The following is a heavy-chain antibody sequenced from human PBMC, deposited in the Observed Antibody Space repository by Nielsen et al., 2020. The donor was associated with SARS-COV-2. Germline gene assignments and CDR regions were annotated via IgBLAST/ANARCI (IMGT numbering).Heavy chain of an antibody. CDR1: GFTFSSYA. J-gene: IGHJ4*02. D-gene: IGHD2/OR15-2a*01. CDR3: ATYFTY. V-gene: IGHV3-23*01. CDR2: ISGSGGST. Sequence: GESLKISCAASGFTFSSYAMSWVRQAPGKGLEWVSAISGSGGSTYYADSVKGRFTISRDNAKNSLYLQMNSLRPEDTALYYCATYFTYWGQGTLVTVSS.